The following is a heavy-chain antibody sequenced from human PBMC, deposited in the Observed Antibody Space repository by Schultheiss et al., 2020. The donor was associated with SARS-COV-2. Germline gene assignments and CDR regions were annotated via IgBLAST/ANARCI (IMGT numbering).Heavy chain of an antibody. Sequence: GGSLRLSCAASGFTFSSYAMSWVRQAPGKGLEWVSYISSSSSYTNYAASVEGRFTISRDNSKNTLYLQMNSLRAEDTAVYYCAKDQALRFLEWLTTLDFDYWGQGTLVTVSS. V-gene: IGHV3-23*01. CDR1: GFTFSSYA. J-gene: IGHJ4*02. CDR2: ISSSSSYT. CDR3: AKDQALRFLEWLTTLDFDY. D-gene: IGHD3-3*01.